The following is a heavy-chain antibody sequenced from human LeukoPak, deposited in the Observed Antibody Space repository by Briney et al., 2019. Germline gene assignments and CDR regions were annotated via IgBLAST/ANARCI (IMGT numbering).Heavy chain of an antibody. D-gene: IGHD6-13*01. CDR1: GFTFSRYG. J-gene: IGHJ4*02. Sequence: PGGSLRFSCAASGFTFSRYGMHWVRQAPGKGLEWVAVISYDGGDKHYADSVKGRFTISRDNSKNTLYLQVNSLRVEDAAVYYCAKDRDPAAAAYYFDYWGQGTLVTVSS. V-gene: IGHV3-30*18. CDR2: ISYDGGDK. CDR3: AKDRDPAAAAYYFDY.